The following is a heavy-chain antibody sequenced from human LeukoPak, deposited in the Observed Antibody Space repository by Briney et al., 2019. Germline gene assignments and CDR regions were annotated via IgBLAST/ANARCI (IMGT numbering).Heavy chain of an antibody. V-gene: IGHV4-59*11. D-gene: IGHD3-22*01. CDR3: AREHYYDSSTWFDP. CDR1: GGSISSHY. Sequence: PSETLSLTCTASGGSISSHYWSWIRQPPGQGLEWIGYIYYSGSTHYNPSLKSRVTMSVDKSKNQFSLKLSSVTAADTAVYYCAREHYYDSSTWFDPWGQGTLVTVSS. J-gene: IGHJ5*02. CDR2: IYYSGST.